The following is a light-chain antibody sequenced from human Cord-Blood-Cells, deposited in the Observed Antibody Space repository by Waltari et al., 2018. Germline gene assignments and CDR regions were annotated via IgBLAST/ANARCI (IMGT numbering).Light chain of an antibody. CDR3: CSYAGSSTVV. CDR2: EGS. J-gene: IGLJ2*01. Sequence: QSALTQPASVSGSPGQSITISCTGTSSDVGSYNLVSCYQQQPGKAPKLMIYEGSKRPSGVSNRFSGSKSGNTASLTISGLQAEDEADYYCCSYAGSSTVVFGGGTKLTVL. CDR1: SSDVGSYNL. V-gene: IGLV2-23*01.